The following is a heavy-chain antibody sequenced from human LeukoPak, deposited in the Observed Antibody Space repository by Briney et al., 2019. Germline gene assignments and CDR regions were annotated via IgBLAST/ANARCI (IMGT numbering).Heavy chain of an antibody. CDR1: GFTLSSYS. CDR3: ARGDGYDY. Sequence: GGSLRLSCAASGFTLSSYSIHWVRQAPGMGLEWVAVISSDGNNKYYADSVKGRFTVSRDNSKNTLSLQMDNLRPEDTAVYYCARGDGYDYWGQGTLVTVSS. CDR2: ISSDGNNK. V-gene: IGHV3-30*04. D-gene: IGHD5-18*01. J-gene: IGHJ4*02.